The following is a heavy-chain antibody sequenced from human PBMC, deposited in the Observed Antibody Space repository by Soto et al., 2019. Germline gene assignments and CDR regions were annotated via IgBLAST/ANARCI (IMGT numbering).Heavy chain of an antibody. CDR1: GYTFSNYY. V-gene: IGHV1-46*01. D-gene: IGHD5-12*01. J-gene: IGHJ4*02. Sequence: GASVKVSCKGPGYTFSNYYMHWVRQAPGQGLEWMGIINPSGDSTSYAQEFQGRVTMTRETSTSTLYMELSSLRSEDTAVYYCARATRSGSPHFDHWGQGTLVTVSS. CDR2: INPSGDST. CDR3: ARATRSGSPHFDH.